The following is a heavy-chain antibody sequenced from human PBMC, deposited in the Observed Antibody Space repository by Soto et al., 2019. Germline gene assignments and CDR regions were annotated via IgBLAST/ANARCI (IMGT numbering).Heavy chain of an antibody. CDR3: AKDGTIFGVVIIRGDFDY. D-gene: IGHD3-3*01. CDR2: ISYDGSNK. J-gene: IGHJ4*02. Sequence: QVQLVESGGGVVQPGRSLRLSCAASGFTFSSYGMHWVRQAPGKGLEWVAVISYDGSNKYYADSVKGRFIISRDNSKNTLYLQMNSLRAEDTAVYYCAKDGTIFGVVIIRGDFDYWGQGTLVTVSS. V-gene: IGHV3-30*18. CDR1: GFTFSSYG.